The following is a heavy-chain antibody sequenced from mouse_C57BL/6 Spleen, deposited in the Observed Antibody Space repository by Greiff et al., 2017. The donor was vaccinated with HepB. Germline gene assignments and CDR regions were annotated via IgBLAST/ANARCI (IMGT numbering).Heavy chain of an antibody. Sequence: EVKLVESEGGLVQPGSPMKLSCTASGFTFSDYYMAWVRQVPEKGLEWVANINYDGSSTYYLDSLKSRFIISRDNAKNILYLQMSSLKSEDTATYYCARGSFYYAMDYWGQGTSVTVSS. CDR3: ARGSFYYAMDY. D-gene: IGHD3-1*01. J-gene: IGHJ4*01. V-gene: IGHV5-16*01. CDR2: INYDGSST. CDR1: GFTFSDYY.